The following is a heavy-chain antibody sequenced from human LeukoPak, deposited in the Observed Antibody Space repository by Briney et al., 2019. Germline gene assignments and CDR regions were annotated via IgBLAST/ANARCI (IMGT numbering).Heavy chain of an antibody. Sequence: SETLSLTCTVSVGSISSYYWSWIRQPPGKGLEWIGYIYYSGSTNYNPSLKSRVTISVDTSKNQFSLKLSSVTAADTAVYYCAREGGATTSWGQGTLVTVSS. V-gene: IGHV4-59*01. D-gene: IGHD1-26*01. CDR2: IYYSGST. J-gene: IGHJ4*02. CDR3: AREGGATTS. CDR1: VGSISSYY.